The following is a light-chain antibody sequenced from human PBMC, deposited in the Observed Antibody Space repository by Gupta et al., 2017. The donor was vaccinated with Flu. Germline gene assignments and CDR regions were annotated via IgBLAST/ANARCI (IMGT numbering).Light chain of an antibody. J-gene: IGKJ1*01. CDR1: QSVSSN. CDR2: DAS. Sequence: VMTQPPATLSVSPGERAPLSCRASQSVSSNLAWYQQKPGQAPRLLIYDASTRATSIPARFSGSGSGTEFTLTIGSLQSEDFVVYYGQQYNDWPLTFGQGTKVEIK. CDR3: QQYNDWPLT. V-gene: IGKV3-15*01.